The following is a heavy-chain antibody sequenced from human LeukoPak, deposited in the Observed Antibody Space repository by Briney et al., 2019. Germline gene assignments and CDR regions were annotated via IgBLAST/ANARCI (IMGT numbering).Heavy chain of an antibody. Sequence: GGSLRLSCEASGFTFSNSAMSWVRQAPGKGLEWVSGISASGHYTYNADSAKGRFTISRDNSKNTLYLQMNSLRAEDTALYYCAKDGSWGDYYFYFYTDVWGKGTTVTVSS. V-gene: IGHV3-23*01. D-gene: IGHD3-16*01. CDR3: AKDGSWGDYYFYFYTDV. J-gene: IGHJ6*03. CDR2: ISASGHYT. CDR1: GFTFSNSA.